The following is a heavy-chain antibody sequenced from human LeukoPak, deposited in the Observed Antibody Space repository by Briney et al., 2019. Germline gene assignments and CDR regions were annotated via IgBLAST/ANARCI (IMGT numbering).Heavy chain of an antibody. V-gene: IGHV1-2*02. CDR2: INPNSGGT. D-gene: IGHD4-23*01. J-gene: IGHJ4*02. Sequence: ASVTVSCKASGYSFTNYYTHWVRQAPGRGLEWMGWINPNSGGTNYAQKFQGRVTMTRDTSIRTTYMELSRLRSDDTAVYFCARDLGWELVLDYWGQGTLVTVSS. CDR1: GYSFTNYY. CDR3: ARDLGWELVLDY.